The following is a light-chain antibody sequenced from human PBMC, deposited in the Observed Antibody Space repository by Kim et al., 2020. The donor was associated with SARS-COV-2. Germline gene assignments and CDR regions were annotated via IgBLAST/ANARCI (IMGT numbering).Light chain of an antibody. CDR3: GAWDISLSGVV. CDR1: SSHIGNNH. CDR2: DND. Sequence: QSVLTQPPSVSAAPGQKVTISCSGSSSHIGNNHAQWYQQLPGAAPKLLLYDNDKRPSGIPDRFSGSKSGTSATLGITGLQTGDEAHYYCGAWDISLSGVVFGGGTQLTVL. J-gene: IGLJ2*01. V-gene: IGLV1-51*01.